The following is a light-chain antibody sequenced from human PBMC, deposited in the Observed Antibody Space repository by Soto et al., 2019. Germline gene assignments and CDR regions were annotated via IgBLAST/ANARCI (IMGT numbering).Light chain of an antibody. CDR1: QGISNW. J-gene: IGKJ3*01. CDR2: AA. CDR3: QHCDYLPI. Sequence: DIQMTQSPSSVSASVGDRVTVTCRASQGISNWLAWYQQKPGKAPKVLIYAASRFSGSGSGTDFSLTLSSLQPEDVATYYCQHCDYLPIFGPGTTVDFK. V-gene: IGKV1-12*01.